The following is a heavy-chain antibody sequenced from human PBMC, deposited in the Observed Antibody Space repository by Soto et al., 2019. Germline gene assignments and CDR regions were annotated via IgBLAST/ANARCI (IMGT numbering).Heavy chain of an antibody. CDR1: GFTFSAYV. Sequence: GGSLRLSCAASGFTFSAYVVSWVRQAPGKGLEWASSITSSGGGTYYADSVKGRFTVSRDNSKNTVYLQMNSLRDEDTAVYYCAKLTAAWGQGTLVTVSS. V-gene: IGHV3-23*01. D-gene: IGHD6-13*01. CDR2: ITSSGGGT. CDR3: AKLTAA. J-gene: IGHJ4*02.